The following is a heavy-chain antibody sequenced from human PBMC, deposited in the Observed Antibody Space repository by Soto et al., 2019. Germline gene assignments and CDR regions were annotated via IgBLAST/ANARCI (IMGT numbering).Heavy chain of an antibody. CDR2: TYYRTMWYN. CDR1: GYAVSSNRGA. CDR3: DAQTSGYIYPGLEV. Sequence: PSHPLXRTWGISGYAVSSNRGACKWIMQSPSRGLELLGRTYYRTMWYNDYAVSVKGRITINPDPSRTQFYLQVNSVTSEDTAVYSCDAQTSGYIYPGLEVRGQGTTVNVS. J-gene: IGHJ6*01. V-gene: IGHV6-1*01. D-gene: IGHD5-12*01.